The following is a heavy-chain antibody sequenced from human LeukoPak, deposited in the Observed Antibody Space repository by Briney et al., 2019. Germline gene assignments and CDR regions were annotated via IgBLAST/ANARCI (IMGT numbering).Heavy chain of an antibody. Sequence: GGSLRLSCAASGFTFSSYAMSWVRQAPGKGLEWVSAISGSGGSTYYADSVKGRFTISRDNSKNTLYLQMNSLRAEDTAVYYCAKVASGYYYDSSGYYSYWGQGTLVTVSS. D-gene: IGHD3-22*01. J-gene: IGHJ4*02. V-gene: IGHV3-23*01. CDR3: AKVASGYYYDSSGYYSY. CDR1: GFTFSSYA. CDR2: ISGSGGST.